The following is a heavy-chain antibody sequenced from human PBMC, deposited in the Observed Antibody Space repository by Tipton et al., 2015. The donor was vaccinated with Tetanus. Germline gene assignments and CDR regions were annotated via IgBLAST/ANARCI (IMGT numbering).Heavy chain of an antibody. V-gene: IGHV4-31*03. CDR2: IYYSGST. J-gene: IGHJ5*02. D-gene: IGHD3-9*01. Sequence: PGLVKPSQTLSLSCTVSGGSISSGNYYWNWIRQHPGKGLEWIGYIYYSGSTYYNPSLKSRLTISVDMSKNQFSLNLRSVTAADTAVYYCAKTFDSVGHPLRGWFGPWGQGTLVTVSS. CDR3: AKTFDSVGHPLRGWFGP. CDR1: GGSISSGNYY.